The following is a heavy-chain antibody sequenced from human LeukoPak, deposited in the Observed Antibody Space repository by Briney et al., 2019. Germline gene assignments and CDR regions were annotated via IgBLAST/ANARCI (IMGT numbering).Heavy chain of an antibody. D-gene: IGHD3-22*01. J-gene: IGHJ4*02. CDR2: ISSSSSTI. CDR3: ARDVSTYYSDSGGDLDY. CDR1: GFTFSSYS. Sequence: GGSLRLSCAASGFTFSSYSMNWVRQAPGKGLEWVSYISSSSSTIYYADSVKGRFTISRDNAKNSLYLQMNSLRDEDTAVYYCARDVSTYYSDSGGDLDYWGKGTLVTVSS. V-gene: IGHV3-48*02.